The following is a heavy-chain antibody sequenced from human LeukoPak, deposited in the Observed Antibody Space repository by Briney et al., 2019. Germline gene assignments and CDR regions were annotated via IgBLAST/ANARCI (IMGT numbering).Heavy chain of an antibody. CDR3: ARESGPSIAARHSAFDI. CDR2: ISGSGGST. V-gene: IGHV3-23*01. CDR1: GFTFDDYA. Sequence: QPGRSLRLSCAASGFTFDDYAMHWVRQAPGKGLEWVSAISGSGGSTYYADSVKGRFTISRDNSKNTLYLQMNSLRAEDTAVYYCARESGPSIAARHSAFDIWGQGTMVTVSS. J-gene: IGHJ3*02. D-gene: IGHD6-6*01.